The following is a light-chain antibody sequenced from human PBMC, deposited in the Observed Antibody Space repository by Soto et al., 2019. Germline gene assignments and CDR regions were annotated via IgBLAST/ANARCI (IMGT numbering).Light chain of an antibody. CDR2: AAS. CDR1: QSITSY. Sequence: DIRMTQSPSSLSASVVDRVTITCLASQSITSYLNWYQQKPGKAPKRLIYAASSLQSGVPSRFSGSGSETEFTLTISSLQPEDFATYYCLQHNSYPRTFGQGTKVDIK. J-gene: IGKJ1*01. V-gene: IGKV1-17*01. CDR3: LQHNSYPRT.